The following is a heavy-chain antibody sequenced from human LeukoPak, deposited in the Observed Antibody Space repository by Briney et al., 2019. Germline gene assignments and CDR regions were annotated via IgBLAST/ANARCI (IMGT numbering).Heavy chain of an antibody. CDR2: INHSGST. J-gene: IGHJ6*02. CDR3: ARYGDYNLWFYYYGMDV. V-gene: IGHV4-34*09. Sequence: SETLSLTCAVYGGSFSGYYWSWIRQPPGKGLEWIGEINHSGSTYYNPSLKSRVTISVDTSKNQFSLKLSSVTAADTAVYYCARYGDYNLWFYYYGMDVWGQGTTVTVSS. CDR1: GGSFSGYY. D-gene: IGHD4-17*01.